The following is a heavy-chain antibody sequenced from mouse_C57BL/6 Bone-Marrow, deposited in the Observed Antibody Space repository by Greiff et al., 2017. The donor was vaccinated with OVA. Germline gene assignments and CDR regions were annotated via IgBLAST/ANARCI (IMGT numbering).Heavy chain of an antibody. CDR1: GYTFTDYY. D-gene: IGHD1-1*01. CDR3: AGDYGSSFYYFDY. V-gene: IGHV1-19*01. CDR2: INPYNGGT. Sequence: EVHLVESGPVLVKPGASVKMSCKASGYTFTDYYMNWVKQSHGKSLEWIGVINPYNGGTSYNQKFKGKATLTVDKSSNTAYMELNSLTSEDSAVYYCAGDYGSSFYYFDYWGQGTTLTVSS. J-gene: IGHJ2*01.